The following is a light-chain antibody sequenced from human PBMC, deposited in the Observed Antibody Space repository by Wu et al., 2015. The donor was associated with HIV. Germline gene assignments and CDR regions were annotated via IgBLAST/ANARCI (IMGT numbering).Light chain of an antibody. CDR1: QSISDN. V-gene: IGKV3-15*01. CDR2: GAS. CDR3: QQYKNWPS. Sequence: EIVVTQSPATLSVSPGERATLSCRASQSISDNLAWYQQKPGQVPRLLMYGASTRATGIPARFSGSGSGTEFTLTISSMQSEDFAVYYCQQYKNWPSFGGGTKVEIK. J-gene: IGKJ4*01.